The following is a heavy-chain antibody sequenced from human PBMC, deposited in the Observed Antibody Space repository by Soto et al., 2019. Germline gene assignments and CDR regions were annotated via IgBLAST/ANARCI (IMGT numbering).Heavy chain of an antibody. CDR2: IYYSGST. CDR3: ARAGFYCSSTSCYTAEYFQH. D-gene: IGHD2-2*02. CDR1: GGSISSYY. V-gene: IGHV4-59*01. J-gene: IGHJ1*01. Sequence: SETLSLTCTVSGGSISSYYWSWIRQPPGKGLEWIGYIYYSGSTNYNPSLKSRVTISVDTSKNQFSLKLSSVTAADTAVYYCARAGFYCSSTSCYTAEYFQHWGQGTLVTVSS.